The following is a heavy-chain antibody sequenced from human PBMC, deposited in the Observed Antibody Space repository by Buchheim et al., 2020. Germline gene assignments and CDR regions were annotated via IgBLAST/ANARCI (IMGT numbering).Heavy chain of an antibody. D-gene: IGHD1-26*01. CDR3: VGDGNIAGSFEF. CDR2: INASSSRI. J-gene: IGHJ4*02. V-gene: IGHV3-48*04. Sequence: EVQLVESGGGLVQPGGSLRLSCEVSVFTFSNYYMDWVRQAPGKGLVWVSYINASSSRIYYAASVKGRFTVSRDNAKNSLYLQMNSVRAEDADVYYCVGDGNIAGSFEFWGQGTL. CDR1: VFTFSNYY.